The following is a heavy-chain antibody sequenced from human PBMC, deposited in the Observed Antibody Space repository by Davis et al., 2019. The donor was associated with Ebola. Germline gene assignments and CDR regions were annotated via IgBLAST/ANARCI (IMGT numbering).Heavy chain of an antibody. V-gene: IGHV3-7*03. CDR2: IYRDGSEK. J-gene: IGHJ6*04. CDR1: GFTFSSYT. CDR3: ARGSGTEDMDV. D-gene: IGHD3/OR15-3a*01. Sequence: GESLKISCAASGFTFSSYTLHWVRQAPGQALEWVANIYRDGSEKYYVDSVKGRFTVSRDNTKNSLYLQMNSLRAEDTAVYFCARGSGTEDMDVWGKGATVTVSS.